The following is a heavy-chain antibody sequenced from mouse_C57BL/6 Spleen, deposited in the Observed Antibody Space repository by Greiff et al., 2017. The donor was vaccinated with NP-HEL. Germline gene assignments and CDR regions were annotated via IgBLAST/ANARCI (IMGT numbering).Heavy chain of an antibody. CDR3: ASYYSNLPFAY. CDR1: GYTFTDYY. CDR2: INPYNGGT. V-gene: IGHV1-19*01. J-gene: IGHJ3*01. D-gene: IGHD2-5*01. Sequence: EVQLQQSGPVLVKPGASVKMSCKASGYTFTDYYMNWVKQSHGKSLEWIGVINPYNGGTSYNQKFKGKATLTVDKSSSTAYMELNSLTSEDSAVYYSASYYSNLPFAYWGQGTLVTVSA.